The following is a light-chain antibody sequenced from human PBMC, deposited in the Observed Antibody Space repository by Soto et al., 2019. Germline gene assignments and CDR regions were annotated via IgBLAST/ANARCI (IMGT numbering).Light chain of an antibody. Sequence: DIQMTQSPSTLSASVGDRVTITCRASQSISSWLAWYQQKPGKAPKLLVYDASSLESGVPSRFSGSGSATEFTLTISGLQPDDFATYYCQQYKSYSPYTIGQGTKLEI. V-gene: IGKV1-5*01. CDR2: DAS. CDR3: QQYKSYSPYT. CDR1: QSISSW. J-gene: IGKJ2*01.